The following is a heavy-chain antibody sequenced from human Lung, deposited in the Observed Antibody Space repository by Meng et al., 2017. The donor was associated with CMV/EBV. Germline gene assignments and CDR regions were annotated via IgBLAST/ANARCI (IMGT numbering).Heavy chain of an antibody. CDR2: IKEDGSEK. CDR3: ARAYRAIDY. V-gene: IGHV3-7*01. J-gene: IGHJ4*02. CDR1: GFTLSSHW. Sequence: GESXKISCAASGFTLSSHWMSWVRQAPGKGLEWVANIKEDGSEKYYGDSVKGRFTISRDNAKNSLYVQMNSLRGEDTAVYYCARAYRAIDYWGQGTLVTVSS. D-gene: IGHD1-26*01.